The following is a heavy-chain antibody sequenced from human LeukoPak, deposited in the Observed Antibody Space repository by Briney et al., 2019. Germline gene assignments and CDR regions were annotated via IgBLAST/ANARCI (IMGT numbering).Heavy chain of an antibody. D-gene: IGHD3-22*01. J-gene: IGHJ5*02. CDR1: GFTFSSYA. V-gene: IGHV3-23*01. CDR2: ISGSGGST. CDR3: AKGRDSSGYGWFDP. Sequence: GGSLRLSCAASGFTFSSYAMSWVRQAPGKGLEWVSAISGSGGSTYYADSVKGRFTISRDNSKNTLYLQVNSLRAEGTAVYYCAKGRDSSGYGWFDPWGQGTLVTVSS.